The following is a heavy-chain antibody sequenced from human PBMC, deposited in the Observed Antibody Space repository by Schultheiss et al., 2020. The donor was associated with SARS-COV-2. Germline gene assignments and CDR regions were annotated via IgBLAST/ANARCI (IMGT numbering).Heavy chain of an antibody. CDR3: ARGDIAAAGIDY. D-gene: IGHD6-13*01. J-gene: IGHJ4*02. Sequence: GESLKISCAASGFTFSSYWMSWIRQPPGKGLEWVSAISGSGGSTYYADSVKGRFTISRDNSKNTLYLQMNSLRAEDTAVYYCARGDIAAAGIDYWGQGTLVTVSS. CDR2: ISGSGGST. V-gene: IGHV3-23*01. CDR1: GFTFSSYW.